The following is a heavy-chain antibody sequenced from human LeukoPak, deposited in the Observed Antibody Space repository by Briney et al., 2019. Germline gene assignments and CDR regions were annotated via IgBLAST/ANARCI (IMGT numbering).Heavy chain of an antibody. D-gene: IGHD6-13*01. J-gene: IGHJ4*02. CDR3: ARSLPYGTTWYGRSDF. V-gene: IGHV3-7*03. CDR2: IRQDGDTK. CDR1: GFPFNAYW. Sequence: LSGGSLRLSCAASGFPFNAYWMTWVRQAPGKGLEWVANIRQDGDTKYVDSVKGRFTISRDNAMNSLYLQMNSLRAEDTAIYYCARSLPYGTTWYGRSDFWGQGTLVTVSS.